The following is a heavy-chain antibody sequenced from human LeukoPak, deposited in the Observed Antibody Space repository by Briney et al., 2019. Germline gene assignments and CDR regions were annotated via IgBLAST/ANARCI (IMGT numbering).Heavy chain of an antibody. CDR3: ARGGYSYGYNWFDP. Sequence: SETLSLPCAVYVGSFSGYYWSWLRHPPGKGLEGIGEINHSGSTNYNPALKSRDTISVDTAKNQFSLKLSSVTAADTAVYYCARGGYSYGYNWFDPWGQGTLVTVSS. V-gene: IGHV4-34*01. D-gene: IGHD5-18*01. J-gene: IGHJ5*02. CDR2: INHSGST. CDR1: VGSFSGYY.